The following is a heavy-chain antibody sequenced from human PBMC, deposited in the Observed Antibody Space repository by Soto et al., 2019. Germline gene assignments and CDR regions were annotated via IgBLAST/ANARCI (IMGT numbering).Heavy chain of an antibody. CDR3: ARGKDNGNDVVSGWFDP. CDR2: INPNSGGT. V-gene: IGHV1-2*04. J-gene: IGHJ5*02. D-gene: IGHD1-1*01. CDR1: GYTFTGYY. Sequence: QVQLVQSGAEVKKPGASVKVSCKASGYTFTGYYMHWVRQAPGQGLEWMGWINPNSGGTNYAQKFQGWVTMTRDTSISTAYMELSRLRPDDTAVYYCARGKDNGNDVVSGWFDPWGQGTLVTVSS.